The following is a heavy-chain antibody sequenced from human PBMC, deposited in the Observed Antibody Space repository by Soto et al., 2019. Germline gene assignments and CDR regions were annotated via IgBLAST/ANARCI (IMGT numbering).Heavy chain of an antibody. D-gene: IGHD6-19*01. J-gene: IGHJ5*02. CDR1: GYTFTDYG. CDR2: ISPYTGDT. V-gene: IGHV1-18*01. Sequence: QVQLVQSGAEVKKPGASVKVSCKASGYTFTDYGISWVRQAPGQGLEWMGWISPYTGDTKYPQRLQGRVTVTADTSTSTAYTELRSLKSDDTAVYYCAKTGGWNWFDPWGQGTLVSVSS. CDR3: AKTGGWNWFDP.